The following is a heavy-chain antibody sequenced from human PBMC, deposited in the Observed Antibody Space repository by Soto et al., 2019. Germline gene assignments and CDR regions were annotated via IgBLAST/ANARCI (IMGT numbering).Heavy chain of an antibody. Sequence: ASVKVSCKASGYTFTTYAMHWVRQAPGQRLEWMGWINAGNGKTKYSQKFQGRVTITRDTSATTAYMELSSLRSEDTAVYYCARAGDDCSTTNRYMIDYCGQGTLVPVSS. D-gene: IGHD2-2*02. CDR1: GYTFTTYA. J-gene: IGHJ4*02. CDR2: INAGNGKT. CDR3: ARAGDDCSTTNRYMIDY. V-gene: IGHV1-3*01.